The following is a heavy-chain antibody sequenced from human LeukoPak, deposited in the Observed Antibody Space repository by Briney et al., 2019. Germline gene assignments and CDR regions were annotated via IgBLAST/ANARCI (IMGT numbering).Heavy chain of an antibody. D-gene: IGHD6-13*01. CDR1: GFTFSNAW. CDR2: IKSKTDGGTT. CDR3: TTDPRYSSSWYFDY. V-gene: IGHV3-15*01. J-gene: IGHJ4*02. Sequence: PGGSLRLSCAASGFTFSNAWMSWVRQAPGKGLEWVGRIKSKTDGGTTDYAAPVKGRFTISGDDSKNTLYLQMNSLKTEDTAVYYCTTDPRYSSSWYFDYWGQGTLVTVSS.